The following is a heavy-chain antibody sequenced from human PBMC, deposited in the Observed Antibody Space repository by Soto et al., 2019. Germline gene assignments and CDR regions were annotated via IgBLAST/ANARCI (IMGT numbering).Heavy chain of an antibody. CDR1: GFTFSTYG. V-gene: IGHV3-30*18. Sequence: GGSLRLSCAASGFTFSTYGMHWVRQAPGKGLEWVALILYDGNNKYYPDPVKGRFTISRDNSKNTLYLQMDGLRTDDTAIYYCAKEGYSSSLDYWGQGTLVTVSS. J-gene: IGHJ4*02. D-gene: IGHD2-15*01. CDR2: ILYDGNNK. CDR3: AKEGYSSSLDY.